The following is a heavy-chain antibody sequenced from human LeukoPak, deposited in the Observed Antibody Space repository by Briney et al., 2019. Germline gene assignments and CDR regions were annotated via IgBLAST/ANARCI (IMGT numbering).Heavy chain of an antibody. CDR3: ARGGSYPNDPFDI. CDR2: IYSGGST. V-gene: IGHV3-53*01. D-gene: IGHD1-26*01. CDR1: GFSVSSND. Sequence: GGSLRLSCAASGFSVSSNDMSWVRQAPGKGLEWVSVIYSGGSTYYADSVKGRFTISRDNSKNTLYLQVNSLRAEDTAVYYCARGGSYPNDPFDIWGQGTMVTV. J-gene: IGHJ3*02.